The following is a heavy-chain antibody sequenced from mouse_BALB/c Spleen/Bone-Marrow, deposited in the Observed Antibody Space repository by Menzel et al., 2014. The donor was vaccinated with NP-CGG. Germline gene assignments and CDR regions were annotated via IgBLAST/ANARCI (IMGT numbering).Heavy chain of an antibody. J-gene: IGHJ3*01. V-gene: IGHV5-6*02. D-gene: IGHD2-4*01. CDR3: ARQDYDWFAY. CDR1: GFTFSSYG. Sequence: EVMLVESGGDLVKPGGPLKLSCAASGFTFSSYGMYWVRQAPDKGLEWVANISSGGSYTYYPDTVKGRFSISRGNTKNPLFLQMSSLKSEDTAMYYCARQDYDWFAYWGQGTLVTVSA. CDR2: ISSGGSYT.